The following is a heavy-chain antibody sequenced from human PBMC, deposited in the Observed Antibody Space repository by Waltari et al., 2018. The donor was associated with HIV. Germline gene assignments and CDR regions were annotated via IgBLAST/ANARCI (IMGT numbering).Heavy chain of an antibody. V-gene: IGHV3-30*18. Sequence: QVPLLESGGGVVQPGRSLRLSCAVSGFTFSDYGFPWVRQAPGRGLEWVALISYDGRNKYYAESVKGRFTLSRDNAKNTLFLQMNSLRAEDTAVYYCAKEDFEYGSSSHLGYWGQGTLVTVSS. D-gene: IGHD6-6*01. CDR3: AKEDFEYGSSSHLGY. J-gene: IGHJ4*02. CDR1: GFTFSDYG. CDR2: ISYDGRNK.